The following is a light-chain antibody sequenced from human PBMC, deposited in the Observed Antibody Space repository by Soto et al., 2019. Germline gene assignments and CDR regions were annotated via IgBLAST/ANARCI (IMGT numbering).Light chain of an antibody. V-gene: IGLV2-14*01. CDR3: SSYTNTTTSCV. Sequence: QSALTQPASVSGSPGQSITISCTGTSNDVGGYNYVSWYQQYPGKAPKLIIYDVTNRPSGVSTRFSGSKSGNRASLTISGLQAEDEADYYCSSYTNTTTSCVFGTGTKVTV. J-gene: IGLJ1*01. CDR1: SNDVGGYNY. CDR2: DVT.